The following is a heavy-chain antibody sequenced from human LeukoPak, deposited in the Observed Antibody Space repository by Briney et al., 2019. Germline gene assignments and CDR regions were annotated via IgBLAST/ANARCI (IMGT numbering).Heavy chain of an antibody. CDR1: GFTFSSYW. CDR2: IIGSGGST. CDR3: AKEGLERRFAFDY. J-gene: IGHJ4*02. Sequence: GGSLRLSCAASGFTFSSYWMSWVRQAPGKGLEWVSVIIGSGGSTRYADSVKGRFTISSDNSKNTLYLQMNSLRAEDTAIYYCAKEGLERRFAFDYWGQGTLVTVSS. V-gene: IGHV3-23*01. D-gene: IGHD1-1*01.